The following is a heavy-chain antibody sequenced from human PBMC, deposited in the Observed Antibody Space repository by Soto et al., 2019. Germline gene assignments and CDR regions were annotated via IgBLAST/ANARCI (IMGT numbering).Heavy chain of an antibody. V-gene: IGHV3-23*01. D-gene: IGHD1-26*01. CDR2: VSGDPGST. Sequence: HPGGSLRLSCAASGLTFRNYAMSWVRQAPGKGLEWVSSVSGDPGSTCYADSVKGRFTISRDNSKSTLYLQMNSLRAEDTALYFCAQQGHYYAYYYAMGVWGLGTAVTVSS. J-gene: IGHJ6*02. CDR1: GLTFRNYA. CDR3: AQQGHYYAYYYAMGV.